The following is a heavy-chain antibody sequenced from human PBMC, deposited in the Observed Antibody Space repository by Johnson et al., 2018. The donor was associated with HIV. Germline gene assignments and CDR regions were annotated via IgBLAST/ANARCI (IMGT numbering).Heavy chain of an antibody. Sequence: VQLVESGGGVVQPGRSLRLSCAASGFTFSSYAMHWVRQAPGKGLEWVAVISYDGSNKYYADSVKGRFTISRDNSKNKLYLQMNSLRAEDTAVYYCAREYYYDTNGYLTRPRAFDVWGLGTIVTVSS. CDR3: AREYYYDTNGYLTRPRAFDV. CDR2: ISYDGSNK. D-gene: IGHD3-22*01. V-gene: IGHV3-30*04. CDR1: GFTFSSYA. J-gene: IGHJ3*01.